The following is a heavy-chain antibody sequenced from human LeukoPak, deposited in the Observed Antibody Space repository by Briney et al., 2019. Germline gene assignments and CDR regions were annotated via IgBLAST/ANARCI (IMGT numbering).Heavy chain of an antibody. Sequence: SETLSLTCTVSGGSISSSGYYWGWIRQPPGKGLEWIGSIYYSGSTYYNPSLKSRVTISVDTSKNQFSLKLSSVTAADTAVYYCAREPRRAIFGVVNKNWFDPWGQGTLVTVSS. J-gene: IGHJ5*02. V-gene: IGHV4-39*07. CDR2: IYYSGST. CDR1: GGSISSSGYY. D-gene: IGHD3-3*01. CDR3: AREPRRAIFGVVNKNWFDP.